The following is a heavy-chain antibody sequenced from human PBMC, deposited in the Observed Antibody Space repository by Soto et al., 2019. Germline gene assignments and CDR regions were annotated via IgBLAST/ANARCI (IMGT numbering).Heavy chain of an antibody. CDR3: ARPGMGGDYVWPPKFDY. D-gene: IGHD4-17*01. Sequence: QVQLVQSGAEVKKPGSSVKVSCKSSGGTFSSYAISWVRQAPGQGLEWMGGIIPIFGTANYAQKFPGRGTITADESTSTAYIERSSRRYEDTAVYYCARPGMGGDYVWPPKFDYWGQGTLVTVS. CDR2: IIPIFGTA. J-gene: IGHJ4*02. V-gene: IGHV1-69*12. CDR1: GGTFSSYA.